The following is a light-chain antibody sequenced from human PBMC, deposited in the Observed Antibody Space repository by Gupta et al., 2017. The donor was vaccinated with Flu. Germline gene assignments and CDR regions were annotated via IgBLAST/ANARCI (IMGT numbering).Light chain of an antibody. V-gene: IGKV3-11*01. Sequence: IVLTQSPATLSLSTGERATLSCRASQSISSYLAWYQQKPRQAPRLLIYDASNRATGSEARFSGSGCGKKVSITISSREQEDFAGYYCQKHSNCPPFPFGQGTKVDI. CDR3: QKHSNCPPFP. CDR2: DAS. CDR1: QSISSY. J-gene: IGKJ3*01.